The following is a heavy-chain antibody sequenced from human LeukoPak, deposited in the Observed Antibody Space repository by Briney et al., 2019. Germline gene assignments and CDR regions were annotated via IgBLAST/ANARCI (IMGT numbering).Heavy chain of an antibody. J-gene: IGHJ4*02. CDR2: IYHSGST. Sequence: SETLSLTCAVSGGSISSSNWWSWVRQPPGKGLEWIGEIYHSGSTNYNPSLKSRVTISVDKSKNQFSLKLSSVTAADTAVYYCATFGVRGVITEKVPSDYWGQGTLVTVSS. CDR3: ATFGVRGVITEKVPSDY. CDR1: GGSISSSNW. D-gene: IGHD3-10*02. V-gene: IGHV4-4*02.